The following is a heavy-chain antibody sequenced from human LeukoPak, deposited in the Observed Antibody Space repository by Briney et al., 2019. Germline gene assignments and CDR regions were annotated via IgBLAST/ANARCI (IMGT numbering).Heavy chain of an antibody. CDR3: ARAYSSSWYNYFDY. Sequence: PSETLSLTCTVSGGSISSSSYYWGWIRQPPGKGLGWIGSIYYSGSTYYNPSLKSRVTISVDTSKNQFSLKLSSVTAADTAVYYCARAYSSSWYNYFDYWGQGTLVTVSS. V-gene: IGHV4-39*01. J-gene: IGHJ4*02. D-gene: IGHD6-13*01. CDR1: GGSISSSSYY. CDR2: IYYSGST.